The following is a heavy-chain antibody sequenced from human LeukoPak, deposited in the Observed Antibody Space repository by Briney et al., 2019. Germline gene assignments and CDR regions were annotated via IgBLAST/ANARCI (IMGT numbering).Heavy chain of an antibody. CDR1: GFTFSSYS. D-gene: IGHD5-12*01. J-gene: IGHJ4*02. V-gene: IGHV3-21*01. Sequence: GGSLRLSCAASGFTFSSYSMNWVRQAPGLGLEWVSSTSSSSSYIYYADSVKGRFTISRDNAKNSLYLQMNSLRAEDTAVYYCARDLDVDIVATIEGGYYFDYWGQGTLVTVSS. CDR3: ARDLDVDIVATIEGGYYFDY. CDR2: TSSSSSYI.